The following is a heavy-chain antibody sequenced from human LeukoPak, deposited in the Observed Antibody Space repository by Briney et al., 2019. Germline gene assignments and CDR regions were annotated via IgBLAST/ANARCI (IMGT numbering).Heavy chain of an antibody. J-gene: IGHJ6*02. CDR3: ARGQGRMVRGVIAPDGMDV. CDR2: INHSGST. D-gene: IGHD3-10*01. Sequence: SETLSLTCAVYGGSFSGYYWSWIRQPPGKGLEWIGEINHSGSTNYNPSLKSRVTISVDTSKNQFSLKLSSVTAADTAVYYCARGQGRMVRGVIAPDGMDVWGQGTTVTVSS. CDR1: GGSFSGYY. V-gene: IGHV4-34*01.